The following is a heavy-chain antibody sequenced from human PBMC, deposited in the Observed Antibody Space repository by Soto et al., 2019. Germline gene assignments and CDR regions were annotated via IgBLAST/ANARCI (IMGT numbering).Heavy chain of an antibody. J-gene: IGHJ5*02. CDR2: ISSDGNNK. CDR3: VKDLRQKTVTTCGS. Sequence: QVQLVESGGGVVQPGRSLRLSCAASGFTFDSYGTHWVGQAPGKGLEWVAVISSDGNNKYYADSMKGRISMYRDNFNNNPYLQMSSLRVEDTAVYYCVKDLRQKTVTTCGSWGQGTLVTVSS. CDR1: GFTFDSYG. D-gene: IGHD4-17*01. V-gene: IGHV3-30*18.